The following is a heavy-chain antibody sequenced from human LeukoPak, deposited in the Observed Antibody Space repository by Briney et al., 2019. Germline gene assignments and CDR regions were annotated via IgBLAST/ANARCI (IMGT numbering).Heavy chain of an antibody. D-gene: IGHD1-1*01. Sequence: GGSLRLSCAASGFTFSSYGMSWVRQAPGKGLEWVSAISGSGGSTYYADSVKGRFTIPRDNSKNILYLQMNSLRAEDTALYYCAKDFVGTGNFRGGDYWGQGTLVTVSS. V-gene: IGHV3-23*01. CDR1: GFTFSSYG. J-gene: IGHJ4*02. CDR2: ISGSGGST. CDR3: AKDFVGTGNFRGGDY.